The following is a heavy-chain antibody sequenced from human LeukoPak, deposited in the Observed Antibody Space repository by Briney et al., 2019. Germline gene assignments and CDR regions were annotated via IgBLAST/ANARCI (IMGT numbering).Heavy chain of an antibody. J-gene: IGHJ4*02. CDR2: MNPNSGNT. D-gene: IGHD5-12*01. V-gene: IGHV1-8*01. CDR1: GYTFTSYD. CDR3: ARAAGRGYSGYDLDY. Sequence: ASVTVSCKASGYTFTSYDINWVRHATGQGLEWMGWMNPNSGNTGYAQKFQGRVTMTRNTSISTAYMELSSLRSEDTAVYYCARAAGRGYSGYDLDYGGQGTLVTVSS.